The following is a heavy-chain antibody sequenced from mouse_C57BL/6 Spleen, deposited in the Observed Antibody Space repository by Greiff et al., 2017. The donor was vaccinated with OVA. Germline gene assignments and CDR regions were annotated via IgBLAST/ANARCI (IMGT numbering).Heavy chain of an antibody. CDR2: IDPSDSYT. CDR3: ARWYYGSSEDWYFDV. Sequence: QVQLKQPGAELVMPGASVKLSCKASGYTFTSYWMHWVKQRPGQGLEWIGEIDPSDSYTNYNQKFKGKSTLTVDKSSSTAYMQLSSLTSEDSAVYYCARWYYGSSEDWYFDVWGTGTTVTVSS. D-gene: IGHD1-1*01. CDR1: GYTFTSYW. J-gene: IGHJ1*03. V-gene: IGHV1-69*01.